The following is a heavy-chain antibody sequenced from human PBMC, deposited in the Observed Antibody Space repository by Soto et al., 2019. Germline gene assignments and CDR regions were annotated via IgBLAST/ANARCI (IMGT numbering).Heavy chain of an antibody. CDR3: AILFDYYGSGDKIY. Sequence: HPGGSLRLSCAASGFTFSSYAMSWVRQAPGKGLEWVSAISGSGGSTYYADSVKGRFTISRDNSKNTLYLQMNSLRAEDTAVYYCAILFDYYGSGDKIYWGQGTLVSVSS. V-gene: IGHV3-23*01. J-gene: IGHJ4*02. CDR1: GFTFSSYA. D-gene: IGHD3-10*01. CDR2: ISGSGGST.